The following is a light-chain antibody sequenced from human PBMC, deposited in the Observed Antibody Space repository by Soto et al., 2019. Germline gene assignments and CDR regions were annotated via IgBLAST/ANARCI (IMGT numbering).Light chain of an antibody. V-gene: IGKV1-6*01. CDR2: AAS. CDR1: QSIGDS. CDR3: LQDYNYPWT. J-gene: IGKJ1*01. Sequence: IQMTHSPSTLSASVGDRVTITCRASQSIGDSLAWYQQKPGKAPKLLIYAASSLQSGVPSRFSGSGSGTDFTLTISSLQPEDFATYYCLQDYNYPWTFGQGTKVDIK.